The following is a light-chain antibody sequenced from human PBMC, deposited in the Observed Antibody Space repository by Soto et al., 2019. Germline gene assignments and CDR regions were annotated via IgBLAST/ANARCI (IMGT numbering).Light chain of an antibody. CDR3: GTWDSSLSALYV. CDR1: SSNIGNNY. J-gene: IGLJ1*01. Sequence: VLTQPPSVSAAPGQKVTISCSGSSSNIGNNYVSWYQQLPGTAPKLLIYDNNKRPSGIPDRFSGSKSGTSATLGITGLQTGDEADYYCGTWDSSLSALYVFGTG. V-gene: IGLV1-51*01. CDR2: DNN.